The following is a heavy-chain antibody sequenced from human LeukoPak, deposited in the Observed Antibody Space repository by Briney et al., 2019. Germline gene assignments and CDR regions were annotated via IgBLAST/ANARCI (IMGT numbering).Heavy chain of an antibody. CDR3: AKRAVAGAYFDY. CDR1: GFTFRNYA. Sequence: GGSLILSCAASGFTFRNYAVHWVRQAPGKGLEWVAVISYDGNHTYYADSVKGRFTISRDNSKNTLYLQMNSLRAEDTAVYYCAKRAVAGAYFDYWGQGTLVTVSP. V-gene: IGHV3-30-3*02. CDR2: ISYDGNHT. J-gene: IGHJ4*02. D-gene: IGHD6-19*01.